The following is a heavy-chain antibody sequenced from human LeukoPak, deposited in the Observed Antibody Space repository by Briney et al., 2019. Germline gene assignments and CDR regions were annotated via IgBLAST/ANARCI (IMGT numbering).Heavy chain of an antibody. D-gene: IGHD2-8*02. Sequence: GGSLRLSCEASGFTCSTYVMSWIRQPPGKGLQWVSGISGSDSGTYYTDSVKGRFTISRDNSKNTVYLEIDNLRAEDTPVYYCAKCMSGTGVCLNFDSWGQGILVTVSS. V-gene: IGHV3-23*01. CDR1: GFTCSTYV. J-gene: IGHJ4*02. CDR2: ISGSDSGT. CDR3: AKCMSGTGVCLNFDS.